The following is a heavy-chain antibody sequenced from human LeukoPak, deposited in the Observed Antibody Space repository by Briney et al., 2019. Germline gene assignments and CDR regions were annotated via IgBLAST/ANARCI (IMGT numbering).Heavy chain of an antibody. Sequence: AETLSLICAVYGGSFSGYYCSWIRQPPGKGLESMGEITHSGRTNYNPSITSRLTTAADTCKNQFSLKLSSVTAADTAVYYCARGVAVAGTSCDYWGQGTMVTVSS. CDR3: ARGVAVAGTSCDY. D-gene: IGHD6-19*01. J-gene: IGHJ4*02. CDR1: GGSFSGYY. V-gene: IGHV4-34*01. CDR2: ITHSGRT.